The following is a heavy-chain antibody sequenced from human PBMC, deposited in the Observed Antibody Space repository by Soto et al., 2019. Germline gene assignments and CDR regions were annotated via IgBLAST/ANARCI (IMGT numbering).Heavy chain of an antibody. J-gene: IGHJ6*02. Sequence: SETLSLTCVVSGGSISSGGYFWSWIRQPPGKGLEWIGYIYHSGSTYYNPSLKSRVTISVDTSKNQFSLKLSSVTAADTAVYYCAAAVTPLGLRFLEWSLQPQYYYGMDVWGQGTTVTVSS. D-gene: IGHD3-3*01. CDR2: IYHSGST. V-gene: IGHV4-30-2*02. CDR1: GGSISSGGYF. CDR3: AAAVTPLGLRFLEWSLQPQYYYGMDV.